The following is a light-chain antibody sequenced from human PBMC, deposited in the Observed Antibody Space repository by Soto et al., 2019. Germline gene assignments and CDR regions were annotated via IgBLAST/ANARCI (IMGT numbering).Light chain of an antibody. CDR1: SSDVGAYDY. V-gene: IGLV2-14*01. J-gene: IGLJ1*01. Sequence: QSVLTQPAPVSGSPEQPITVSCTGTSSDVGAYDYVSWYQHHPSKAPKLIIYEVTNRPSGVSNRFSGSKSGNTASLTISGLQAEDEADYYCNSYTRSTKYVFGTGTKVTVL. CDR3: NSYTRSTKYV. CDR2: EVT.